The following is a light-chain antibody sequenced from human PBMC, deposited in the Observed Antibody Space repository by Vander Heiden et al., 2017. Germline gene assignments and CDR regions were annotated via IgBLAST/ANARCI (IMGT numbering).Light chain of an antibody. CDR2: DSS. J-gene: IGKJ1*01. V-gene: IGKV3-11*01. Sequence: EIVLTQSPAILSLSPGERATLSCRASQSVSSYLAWYQQKPGQAPRLLIYDSSHRATGIPARFSGSGSGTDFTLTISSLEPEDFGVYYCQQRSNWQTFGQGTKVEIK. CDR3: QQRSNWQT. CDR1: QSVSSY.